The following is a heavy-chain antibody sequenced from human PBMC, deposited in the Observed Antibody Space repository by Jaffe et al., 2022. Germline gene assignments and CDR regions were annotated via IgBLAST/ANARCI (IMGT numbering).Heavy chain of an antibody. J-gene: IGHJ1*01. CDR1: GYSFTSYW. D-gene: IGHD2-15*01. V-gene: IGHV5-51*01. Sequence: EVQLVQSGAEVKKPGESLKISCKGSGYSFTSYWIGWVRQMPGKGLEWMGIIYPGDSDTRYSPSFQGQVTISADKSISTAYLQWSSLKASDTAMYYCARHPDDSSGGRGRGYFQHWGQGTLVTVSS. CDR3: ARHPDDSSGGRGRGYFQH. CDR2: IYPGDSDT.